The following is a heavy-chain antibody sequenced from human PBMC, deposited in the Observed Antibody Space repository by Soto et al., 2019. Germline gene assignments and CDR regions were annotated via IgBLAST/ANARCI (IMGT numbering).Heavy chain of an antibody. CDR3: ARDLSGQLRISYYYYGMDV. CDR2: ISAYNGNT. D-gene: IGHD6-6*01. J-gene: IGHJ6*02. V-gene: IGHV1-18*01. Sequence: ASVKVSCKASGYTFTSYGISWVRQAPGQGLEWMGWISAYNGNTNYAQKLQGRVTMTTDTSTSTAYMELRSLRSDDTAVYYCARDLSGQLRISYYYYGMDVWGQGTTVTVSS. CDR1: GYTFTSYG.